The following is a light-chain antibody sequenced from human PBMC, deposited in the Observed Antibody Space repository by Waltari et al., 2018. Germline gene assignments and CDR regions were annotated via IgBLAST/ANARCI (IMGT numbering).Light chain of an antibody. CDR2: RNT. V-gene: IGLV1-47*01. CDR1: SPNIGSNF. CDR3: AAWDDSLSGPV. Sequence: QSVLTQPPSASGTPGQRVTISCSGSSPNIGSNFVYWYQQLPGTAPKLLIYRNTTRPAGVPDLFSGSKSGTSASLAISGLRSEDEADYYCAAWDDSLSGPVFGGGTKLTVL. J-gene: IGLJ2*01.